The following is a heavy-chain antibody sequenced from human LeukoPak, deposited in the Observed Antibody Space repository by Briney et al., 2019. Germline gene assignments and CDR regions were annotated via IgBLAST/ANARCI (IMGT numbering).Heavy chain of an antibody. D-gene: IGHD4-17*01. V-gene: IGHV1-18*01. CDR1: GYTFTSYG. Sequence: WASVKVSCKASGYTFTSYGISWVRQAPGQGLEWMGWISAYNGNTNYAQKLQGRVTMTTNTSTSTAYMELRSLRSDDTAVYYCARDSGDYDGVWFDPWGQGTLVTVSS. CDR3: ARDSGDYDGVWFDP. J-gene: IGHJ5*02. CDR2: ISAYNGNT.